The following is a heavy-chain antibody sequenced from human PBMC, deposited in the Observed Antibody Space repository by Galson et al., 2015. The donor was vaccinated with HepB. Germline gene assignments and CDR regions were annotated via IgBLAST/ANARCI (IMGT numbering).Heavy chain of an antibody. Sequence: SVKVSCKASGGTFSSYAISWVRQAPGQGLEWMGGIIPIFGTANYAQKFQGRVTITADESTSTAYMELSSLRSEDTAVYYCASSSGSNRRGSWFDPWGQGTLVTVSS. J-gene: IGHJ5*02. CDR1: GGTFSSYA. D-gene: IGHD1-14*01. V-gene: IGHV1-69*13. CDR2: IIPIFGTA. CDR3: ASSSGSNRRGSWFDP.